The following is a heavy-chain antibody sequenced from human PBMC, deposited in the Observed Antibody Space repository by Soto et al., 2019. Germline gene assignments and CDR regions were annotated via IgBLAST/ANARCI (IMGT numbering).Heavy chain of an antibody. V-gene: IGHV4-31*03. Sequence: PSETLSLTCTVSGGSISSGGYYWSWIRQHPGKGLEWIGYIYYSGSTYYNPSLKSRVTISVDTSKNQFSLKLSSVTAADTAVYYCARGRGTALYGYYFDYWGQGTLVTVSS. J-gene: IGHJ4*02. CDR2: IYYSGST. CDR3: ARGRGTALYGYYFDY. D-gene: IGHD5-18*01. CDR1: GGSISSGGYY.